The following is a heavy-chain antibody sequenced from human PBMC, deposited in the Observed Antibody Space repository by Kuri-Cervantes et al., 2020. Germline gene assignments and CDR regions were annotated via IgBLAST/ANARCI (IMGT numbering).Heavy chain of an antibody. CDR2: INPNSGGT. CDR1: GYTFTYRY. Sequence: ASVKVSCKASGYTFTYRYMHWVRQAPGQGLEWMGWINPNSGGTNYAQKFQGRVTMTRDTSISTAYMGLSRLRSDDTAVYYCARDRDYGDYDYWGQGTLVTVSS. J-gene: IGHJ4*02. V-gene: IGHV1-2*02. CDR3: ARDRDYGDYDY. D-gene: IGHD4-17*01.